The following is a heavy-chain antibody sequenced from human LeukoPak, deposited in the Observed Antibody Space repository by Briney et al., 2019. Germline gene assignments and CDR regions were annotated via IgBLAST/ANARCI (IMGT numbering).Heavy chain of an antibody. V-gene: IGHV3-21*01. Sequence: PGGSLRLSCAASGFTFSNYNMNWVRQAPGKGLEGVSSISSSSSYIYYADSVKGRFTISRDNAKNSLYLQMNSLRAEDTAVYYCARYTAMVLYYFDYWGQGTLVTVSS. CDR1: GFTFSNYN. J-gene: IGHJ4*02. D-gene: IGHD5-18*01. CDR3: ARYTAMVLYYFDY. CDR2: ISSSSSYI.